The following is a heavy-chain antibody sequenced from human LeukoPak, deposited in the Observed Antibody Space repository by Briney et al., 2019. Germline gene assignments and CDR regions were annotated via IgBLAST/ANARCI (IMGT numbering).Heavy chain of an antibody. CDR2: IYSGGST. D-gene: IGHD3-10*01. Sequence: GGSLRPSCAASGFTVSSNYMSWVRQAPGKGLEWVSVIYSGGSTYYADSVKGRFTISRDNSKNTLYLQMNSLRAEYTAVYYCARGHFYYYGSGSYFPDYWGQGTLVTVSS. V-gene: IGHV3-53*01. J-gene: IGHJ4*02. CDR3: ARGHFYYYGSGSYFPDY. CDR1: GFTVSSNY.